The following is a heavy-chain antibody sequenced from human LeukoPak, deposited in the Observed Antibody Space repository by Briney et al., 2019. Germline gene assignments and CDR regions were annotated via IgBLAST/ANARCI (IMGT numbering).Heavy chain of an antibody. CDR2: IKPDGSEK. CDR3: VREIWWRFDY. Sequence: PGGSLRLSCSASGFNFINHYMSWVRQAPGKGPEYVAKIKPDGSEKYYVDSVKGRLTISRDNSKNSLFLHLNSLRAEDTAVYYCVREIWWRFDYWGQGSLVTVSS. V-gene: IGHV3-7*01. CDR1: GFNFINHY. D-gene: IGHD5-12*01. J-gene: IGHJ4*02.